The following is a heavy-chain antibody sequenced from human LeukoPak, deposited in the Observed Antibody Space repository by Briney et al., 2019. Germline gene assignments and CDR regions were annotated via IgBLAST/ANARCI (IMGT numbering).Heavy chain of an antibody. V-gene: IGHV3-30*18. CDR2: ISYDGSYK. CDR1: EFTFSTYG. CDR3: AKDRYSGLNTIDY. D-gene: IGHD6-13*01. Sequence: GGSLRLSCAASEFTFSTYGMHWARQAPGKGLEWVAVISYDGSYKFYADSVKGRFTISRDNSKSTLYLQMNSLRAEDTAVYYCAKDRYSGLNTIDYWGQGTLVTVSS. J-gene: IGHJ4*02.